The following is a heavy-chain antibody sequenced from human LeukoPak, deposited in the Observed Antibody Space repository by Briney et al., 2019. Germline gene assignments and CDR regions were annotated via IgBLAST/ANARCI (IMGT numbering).Heavy chain of an antibody. CDR3: VRGGCYGTSSPCY. CDR1: GFTFSTYG. D-gene: IGHD6-6*01. V-gene: IGHV3-30*03. Sequence: GGSLRLSCAASGFTFSTYGMHWVRQAPGKGLEWVAVISYDGNNKYYADSVKGRFTISRDDSKNTLYLQMSSLRVEDTGVYYCVRGGCYGTSSPCYWGQGTLVTVSS. J-gene: IGHJ4*02. CDR2: ISYDGNNK.